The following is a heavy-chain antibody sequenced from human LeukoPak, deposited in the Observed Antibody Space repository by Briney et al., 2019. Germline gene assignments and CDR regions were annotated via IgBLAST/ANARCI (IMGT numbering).Heavy chain of an antibody. CDR2: ISGSGGST. V-gene: IGHV3-23*01. J-gene: IGHJ4*02. CDR3: AKCVDYYDSRDPWRPIDY. Sequence: PGGSLRLSCAASGFAFSSYAMSWVRQAPGNGLEWVSAISGSGGSTYYAESVKGRFTTSTDNSKNTLYLQMNSLRAEDTAVYYCAKCVDYYDSRDPWRPIDYWGQGTLVTVSS. CDR1: GFAFSSYA. D-gene: IGHD3-22*01.